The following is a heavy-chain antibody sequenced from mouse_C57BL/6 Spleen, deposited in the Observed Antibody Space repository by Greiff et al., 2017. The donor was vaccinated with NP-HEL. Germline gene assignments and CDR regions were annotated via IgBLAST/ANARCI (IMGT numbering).Heavy chain of an antibody. CDR3: ARSTVVAPAMDY. CDR1: GYAFSSSW. D-gene: IGHD1-1*01. Sequence: QVQLKQSGPELVKPGASVKISCKASGYAFSSSWMNWVKQRPGKGLEWIGRIYPGDGDTNYNGKFKGKATLTADKSSSTAYMQLSSLTSEDSAVYFCARSTVVAPAMDYWGQGTSVTVSS. CDR2: IYPGDGDT. V-gene: IGHV1-82*01. J-gene: IGHJ4*01.